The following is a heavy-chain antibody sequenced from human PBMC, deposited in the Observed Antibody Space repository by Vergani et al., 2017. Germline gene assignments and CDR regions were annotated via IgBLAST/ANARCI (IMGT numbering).Heavy chain of an antibody. J-gene: IGHJ3*02. CDR3: VRDQVNMLQGSDALDI. D-gene: IGHD3-16*01. Sequence: EVQLVESGGDLVQPGRSLRLSCTASGFTFGYYAMDWFRQAPGQGLEWVGGIRSKAYGQATIYAASVKGRFTISKDDSKSIAYLQMKDLQTEDTAMYYCVRDQVNMLQGSDALDIWVQGTMVTVSS. V-gene: IGHV3-49*03. CDR2: IRSKAYGQAT. CDR1: GFTFGYYA.